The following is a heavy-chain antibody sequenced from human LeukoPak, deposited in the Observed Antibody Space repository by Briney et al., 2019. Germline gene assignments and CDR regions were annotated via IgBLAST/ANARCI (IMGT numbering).Heavy chain of an antibody. CDR2: IKQDGSEK. CDR3: ARDQTGTGDSSGYYDLYYFDY. J-gene: IGHJ4*02. CDR1: GFTFSSYW. V-gene: IGHV3-7*01. Sequence: GGSLRLSCAASGFTFSSYWMSWVRQAPGKGPEWVANIKQDGSEKYYVDSVKGRLTIYRDKAKNSLYLQMNSLTAEDTAVYYCARDQTGTGDSSGYYDLYYFDYWGQGTLVTVSS. D-gene: IGHD3-22*01.